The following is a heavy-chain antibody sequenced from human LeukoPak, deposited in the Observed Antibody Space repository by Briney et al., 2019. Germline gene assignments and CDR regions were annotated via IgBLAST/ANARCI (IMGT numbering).Heavy chain of an antibody. J-gene: IGHJ5*02. CDR3: ARRRFLNYYGSGSHPWGVWFDP. D-gene: IGHD3-10*01. CDR2: INHSGST. V-gene: IGHV4-34*01. Sequence: SETLSLTCTVSGGSISSYYWNWIRQPPGKGLEWIGEINHSGSTNYNPSLKSRVTISVDTSKNQFSLKLSSVTAADTAVYYCARRRFLNYYGSGSHPWGVWFDPWGQGTLVTVSS. CDR1: GGSISSYY.